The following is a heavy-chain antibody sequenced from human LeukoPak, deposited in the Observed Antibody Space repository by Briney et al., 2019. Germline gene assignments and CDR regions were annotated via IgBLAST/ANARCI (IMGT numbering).Heavy chain of an antibody. D-gene: IGHD3-10*01. Sequence: GGSLRLSCAASGFTFDDFGMTWVRQAPGKGLEWVSGINWNGGGTGYADSVKGRFTISRDNSKNTLYLQMNSLRAEDTAVYYCAKGAVRGVIVHYYYYMDVWGKGTTVTVSS. J-gene: IGHJ6*03. CDR2: INWNGGGT. V-gene: IGHV3-20*04. CDR1: GFTFDDFG. CDR3: AKGAVRGVIVHYYYYMDV.